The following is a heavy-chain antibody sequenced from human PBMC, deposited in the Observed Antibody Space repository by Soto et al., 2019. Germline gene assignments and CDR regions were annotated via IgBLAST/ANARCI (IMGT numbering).Heavy chain of an antibody. CDR1: VGSISSYY. CDR3: AREEWLLYRY. D-gene: IGHD3-3*01. CDR2: IYYSGST. J-gene: IGHJ4*02. Sequence: SETLSLTCTVSVGSISSYYWSCIRQPPGKGLEWIGYIYYSGSTNYNPSLKSRVTISVDTSKNQFSLKLSSVTAADTAVYYCAREEWLLYRYWGQGTLVTVSS. V-gene: IGHV4-59*01.